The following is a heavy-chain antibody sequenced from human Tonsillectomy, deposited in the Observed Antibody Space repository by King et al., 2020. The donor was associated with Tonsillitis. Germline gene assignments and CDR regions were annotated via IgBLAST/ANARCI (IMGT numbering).Heavy chain of an antibody. CDR1: GYSFTSYW. J-gene: IGHJ6*02. D-gene: IGHD5-12*01. CDR3: ARRPFVATTSSNYYYYGMDV. Sequence: QLVQSGAEVKKPGESLRISCKGSGYSFTSYWISWVRQMPGKGLEWMGKIDPSDSYTNYSPSFQGHVTISADKSISTAYLQWSSLKASDTAMYYCARRPFVATTSSNYYYYGMDVWGQGTTVTVSS. V-gene: IGHV5-10-1*03. CDR2: IDPSDSYT.